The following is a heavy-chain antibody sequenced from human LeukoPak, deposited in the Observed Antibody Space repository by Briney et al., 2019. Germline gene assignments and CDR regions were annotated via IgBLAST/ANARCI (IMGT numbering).Heavy chain of an antibody. D-gene: IGHD3-3*01. V-gene: IGHV1-18*01. CDR1: GYTFTSYG. Sequence: GASVKVSCKASGYTFTSYGISWVRQAPGQGLEWMGWISAYNGNTNYAQKLQGRVTMTTDTSTSTAYMELRSLRSDDTAVYYCARAVLRFLSIPDAFDIWGQGTMVTVSS. CDR3: ARAVLRFLSIPDAFDI. J-gene: IGHJ3*02. CDR2: ISAYNGNT.